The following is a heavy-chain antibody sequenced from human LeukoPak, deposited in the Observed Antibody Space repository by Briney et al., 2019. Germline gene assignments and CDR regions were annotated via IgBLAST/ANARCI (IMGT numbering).Heavy chain of an antibody. V-gene: IGHV1-69*13. Sequence: ASVKVSCKASGGTFSSYAISWVRQAPGQGLEWMGGIIPIFGTANYAQKFQGRVTITADESTSTAYMELSSLRSEDTAVYYCASRSGIAVGERPSNYYYYYMDVWGKGTTVTISS. D-gene: IGHD6-19*01. J-gene: IGHJ6*03. CDR2: IIPIFGTA. CDR1: GGTFSSYA. CDR3: ASRSGIAVGERPSNYYYYYMDV.